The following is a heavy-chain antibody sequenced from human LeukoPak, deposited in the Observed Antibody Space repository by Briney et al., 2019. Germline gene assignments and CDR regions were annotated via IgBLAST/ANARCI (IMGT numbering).Heavy chain of an antibody. V-gene: IGHV1-69*04. CDR1: GYTFTNYY. CDR3: ARVSGHYYGSGSYYEDY. CDR2: IIPILGIA. J-gene: IGHJ4*02. D-gene: IGHD3-10*01. Sequence: ASVKVSCKASGYTFTNYYMHWVRQAPGQGLEWMGRIIPILGIANYAQKFQGRVTITADKSTSTAYMELSSLRSEDTAVYYCARVSGHYYGSGSYYEDYWGQGTLVTVSS.